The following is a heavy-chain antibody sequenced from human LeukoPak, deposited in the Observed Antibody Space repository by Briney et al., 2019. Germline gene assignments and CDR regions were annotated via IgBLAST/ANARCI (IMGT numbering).Heavy chain of an antibody. CDR1: GYTFTGYY. Sequence: ASVKVSCKASGYTFTGYYMHWVRQAPGQGLEWMGWINPNSGGTNYAQKFQGWATMTRDTSISTAYMELSRLRSDDTAVYYCARGYRRSGWYVYFDYWGQGTLVTVSS. CDR2: INPNSGGT. D-gene: IGHD6-19*01. V-gene: IGHV1-2*04. J-gene: IGHJ4*02. CDR3: ARGYRRSGWYVYFDY.